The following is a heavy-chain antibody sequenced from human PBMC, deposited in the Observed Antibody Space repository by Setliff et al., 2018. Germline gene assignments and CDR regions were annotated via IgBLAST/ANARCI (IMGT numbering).Heavy chain of an antibody. Sequence: GASVKVSCKASGYTFTGYYMHWVRQAPGQGLEWMGWINPDSGVTNYTHEFQGRVTIIADKSTSTAYMELSSLRSEDTAVYYCARSTGYSSRFDYWGQGTLVTVSS. J-gene: IGHJ4*02. CDR1: GYTFTGYY. CDR2: INPDSGVT. V-gene: IGHV1-2*07. D-gene: IGHD6-13*01. CDR3: ARSTGYSSRFDY.